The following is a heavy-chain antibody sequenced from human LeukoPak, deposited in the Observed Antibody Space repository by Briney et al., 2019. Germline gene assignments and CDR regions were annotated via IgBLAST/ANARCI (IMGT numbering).Heavy chain of an antibody. Sequence: GSLRLSCASSGFTFTAYSMNWVRQAPGKGLEWISFISSSGHYIYYADSLKGRFTISRDNANSSLYLQISTLKAEDTAVYYCTRQWLRVMDVWGKGTTVTVSS. CDR2: ISSSGHYI. CDR1: GFTFTAYS. CDR3: TRQWLRVMDV. D-gene: IGHD6-19*01. V-gene: IGHV3-21*01. J-gene: IGHJ6*04.